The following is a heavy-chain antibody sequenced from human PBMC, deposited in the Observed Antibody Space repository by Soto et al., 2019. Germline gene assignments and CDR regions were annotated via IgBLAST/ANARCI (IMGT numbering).Heavy chain of an antibody. J-gene: IGHJ4*02. V-gene: IGHV3-33*01. Sequence: QVQRVESGGGVVQPGRSLRLSCAASGFTFSSYGTHWVRQAPGKGLEWVAVIWYDGSNKYYADSVKGRFTISRDNSKNTLYLQMNSLRAEDTAVYHCARERGGSSDYWGQRTLVTVSS. CDR3: ARERGGSSDY. D-gene: IGHD1-26*01. CDR1: GFTFSSYG. CDR2: IWYDGSNK.